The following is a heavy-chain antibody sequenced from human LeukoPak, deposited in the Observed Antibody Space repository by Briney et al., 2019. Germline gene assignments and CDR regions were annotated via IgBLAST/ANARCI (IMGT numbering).Heavy chain of an antibody. V-gene: IGHV1-2*02. CDR1: GYIFTAYY. D-gene: IGHD6-13*01. CDR3: ARVLAGYKNTWYTSRFQY. CDR2: INPSNGDT. J-gene: IGHJ1*01. Sequence: ASVKVSCKASGYIFTAYYIHWLRQAPGQGLEWMGCINPSNGDTHYAQKFQGRVTMTRDTSISTGYMDLSRLTSDDTAVYYCARVLAGYKNTWYTSRFQYWGQGTLVIVSS.